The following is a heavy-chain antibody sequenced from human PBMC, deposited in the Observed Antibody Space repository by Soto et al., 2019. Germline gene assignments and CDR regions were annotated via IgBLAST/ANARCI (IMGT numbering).Heavy chain of an antibody. CDR3: AKDATAVNGVWDPFDM. D-gene: IGHD2-8*01. CDR1: GFTFSAYA. Sequence: EVPLLESGGGVVQPGGSLRLSCAASGFTFSAYAMSWVRQAPGKGLQWVSGVGGSDTDKHYADSVRGRFTVSRDNSKNTRYLQMSSLRADDTAVYYCAKDATAVNGVWDPFDMWGQGTEVTVSS. CDR2: VGGSDTDK. V-gene: IGHV3-23*01. J-gene: IGHJ3*02.